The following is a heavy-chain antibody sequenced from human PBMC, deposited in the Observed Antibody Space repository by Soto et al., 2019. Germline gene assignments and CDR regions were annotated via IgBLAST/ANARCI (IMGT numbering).Heavy chain of an antibody. CDR3: AARGPHFWSGYYTGYDWFDP. D-gene: IGHD3-3*02. V-gene: IGHV1-58*01. J-gene: IGHJ5*02. CDR1: GFTFTSSA. CDR2: VVVGSGNT. Sequence: ASVKVSCKASGFTFTSSAVQWVRQARGQRLEWIGWVVVGSGNTNYAQKFQERVTITRDMSTSTAYMELSSLRSEDTAVYYCAARGPHFWSGYYTGYDWFDPWGQGTLVTVSS.